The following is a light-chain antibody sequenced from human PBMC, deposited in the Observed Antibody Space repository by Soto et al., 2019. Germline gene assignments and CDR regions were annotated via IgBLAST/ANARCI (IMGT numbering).Light chain of an antibody. J-gene: IGKJ2*01. V-gene: IGKV1-5*03. Sequence: DIQMTQSPSTLSASEGDRVTITCRASQSISSWLAWYQQKPGKAPKLLIYKASSLESGVPSRFSGSGSGTEFTLTISSLQPDDFASYSCQQYNSYPYTFGQGTKLEIK. CDR3: QQYNSYPYT. CDR2: KAS. CDR1: QSISSW.